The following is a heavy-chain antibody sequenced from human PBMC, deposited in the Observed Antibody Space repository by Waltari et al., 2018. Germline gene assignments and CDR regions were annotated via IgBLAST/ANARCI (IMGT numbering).Heavy chain of an antibody. CDR1: GLSFSTSG. CDR3: AKGQGGRRWYFDY. V-gene: IGHV3-23*01. J-gene: IGHJ4*02. CDR2: ISPNSIST. Sequence: EVQLLESGGGLVQPGGSLRLSCTASGLSFSTSGMTWVRQAPGKVLEWVSSISPNSISTYYADSVKGRFTISRDNSKSTVILQLSSLRVEDTAIYYCAKGQGGRRWYFDYWGQGSQVTVSS. D-gene: IGHD3-16*01.